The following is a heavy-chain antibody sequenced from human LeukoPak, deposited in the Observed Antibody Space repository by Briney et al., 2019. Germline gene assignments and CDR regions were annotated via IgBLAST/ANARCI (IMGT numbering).Heavy chain of an antibody. V-gene: IGHV1-46*01. CDR2: INPSGGGT. CDR1: GYTFTSYY. D-gene: IGHD1-26*01. Sequence: ASVKVSCKASGYTFTSYYMRWVRQAPGQGLEWMGIINPSGGGTSYAQKVQGRVTMTRDTSTSTVYMELSSLRSEDPAVYNCARDQFSGSQLHYWGRGPRVTVSS. CDR3: ARDQFSGSQLHY. J-gene: IGHJ4*02.